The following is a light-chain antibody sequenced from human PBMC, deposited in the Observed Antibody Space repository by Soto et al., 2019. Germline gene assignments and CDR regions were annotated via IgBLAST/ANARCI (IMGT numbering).Light chain of an antibody. CDR2: GAS. Sequence: ELLWTHSPCTLSLSPGEGATLSCRASQSVSSNYLAWYQQKPGQAPRLLIYGASSRATGIPDRFSGSGSGTDFTLTISRLEPEDFAVYYCQQYGSSPETFGQGTKVDIK. J-gene: IGKJ1*01. CDR1: QSVSSNY. CDR3: QQYGSSPET. V-gene: IGKV3-20*01.